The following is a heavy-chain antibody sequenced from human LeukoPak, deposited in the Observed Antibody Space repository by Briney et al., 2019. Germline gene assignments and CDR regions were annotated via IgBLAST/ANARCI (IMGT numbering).Heavy chain of an antibody. CDR1: GGSISSYY. J-gene: IGHJ6*02. V-gene: IGHV4-59*08. CDR2: IYYSGST. Sequence: SETLSLTCTVSGGSISSYYWSWIRQPPGKGLEWIGYIYYSGSTNYNPSLKSRVTISVDTSKNQFSLKLSSVTAADTAVYYCARPTRSSSPYYYYGMDVWGQGTTVTVSS. CDR3: ARPTRSSSPYYYYGMDV. D-gene: IGHD6-6*01.